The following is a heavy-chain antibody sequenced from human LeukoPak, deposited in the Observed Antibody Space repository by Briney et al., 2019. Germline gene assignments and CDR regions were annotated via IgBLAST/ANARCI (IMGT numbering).Heavy chain of an antibody. D-gene: IGHD2-15*01. CDR3: ARGAWATRLGS. CDR1: GESLNSYY. Sequence: PPETLSLTCVVYGESLNSYYWSWVRQPPGEGLEWIGEIYESGTTEYTPSLKSRVTISMVPSKQQFSLSLSSVTAADTAVYYCARGAWATRLGSWGLGTPVIVSS. J-gene: IGHJ4*02. CDR2: IYESGTT. V-gene: IGHV4-34*01.